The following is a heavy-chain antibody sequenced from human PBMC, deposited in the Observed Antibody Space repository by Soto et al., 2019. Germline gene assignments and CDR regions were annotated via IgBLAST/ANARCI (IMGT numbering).Heavy chain of an antibody. CDR1: GYTFTSYA. CDR3: ARDYGYSSSWYWLAWFDP. V-gene: IGHV1-3*01. D-gene: IGHD6-13*01. Sequence: GASVKVSCKASGYTFTSYAMHWVRQAPGQRLEWMGWINAGNGNTKYSQKFQGRVTITRDTSASTAYMELSSLRSEDTAVYYCARDYGYSSSWYWLAWFDPWGQGTLVTV. J-gene: IGHJ5*02. CDR2: INAGNGNT.